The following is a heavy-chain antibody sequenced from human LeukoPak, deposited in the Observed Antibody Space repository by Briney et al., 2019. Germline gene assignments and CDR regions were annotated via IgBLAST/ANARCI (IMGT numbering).Heavy chain of an antibody. Sequence: GGSLRLSCAASGFTFSSYAMSWVRQAPGKGLEWVSAISGSGGSTYYADSVKGRFTISRDNSKNTQYLQMNSLRAEDTAVYYCAKEGDIVVVVAHNWYFDLWGRGTLVTVSS. D-gene: IGHD2-15*01. CDR2: ISGSGGST. J-gene: IGHJ2*01. V-gene: IGHV3-23*01. CDR1: GFTFSSYA. CDR3: AKEGDIVVVVAHNWYFDL.